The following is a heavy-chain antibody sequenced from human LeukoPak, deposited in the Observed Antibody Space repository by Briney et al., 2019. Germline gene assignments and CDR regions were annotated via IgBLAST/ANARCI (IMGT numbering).Heavy chain of an antibody. J-gene: IGHJ5*02. CDR2: IYASGST. D-gene: IGHD2-2*01. CDR3: ARQTRYCSSTSCYNWFDP. CDR1: GGSISSYY. Sequence: PSEALSLTCTVSGGSISSYYWSWIRQPPGKRLEWIGYIYASGSTNYNPSLKSRVAMSIDTSKNQFSLNLSSVTAADTAVYYCARQTRYCSSTSCYNWFDPWGQGTLVTVSS. V-gene: IGHV4-4*09.